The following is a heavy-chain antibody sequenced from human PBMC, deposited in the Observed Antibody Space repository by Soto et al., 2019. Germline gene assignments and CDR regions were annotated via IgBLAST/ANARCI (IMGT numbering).Heavy chain of an antibody. CDR3: ARHTVVTYWYFDL. V-gene: IGHV1-2*02. Sequence: ASVKVSCKASGYTFTGYYMHWVRQAPGQGLEWMGWVNPNSGGTNYAQKFQGRVTMTRDTSISAAYMELSRLRSDDTAVYYCARHTVVTYWYFDLWGRGTLVTVSS. CDR1: GYTFTGYY. CDR2: VNPNSGGT. J-gene: IGHJ2*01. D-gene: IGHD3-22*01.